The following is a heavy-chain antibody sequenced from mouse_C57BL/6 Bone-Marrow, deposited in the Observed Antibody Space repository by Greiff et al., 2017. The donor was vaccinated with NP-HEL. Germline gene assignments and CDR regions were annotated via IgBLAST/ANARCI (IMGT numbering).Heavy chain of an antibody. CDR3: ARRPLITGYWYFDV. J-gene: IGHJ1*03. CDR2: ISSGGSYT. V-gene: IGHV5-6*02. Sequence: VKLVESGGDLVKPGGSLKLSCAASGFTFSSYGMSWVRQTPDKRLGWVATISSGGSYTYYPDSVKGRFTISRDNAKNTLYLQMSSLKSEDTAMYYCARRPLITGYWYFDVWGTGTTVTVSS. D-gene: IGHD1-1*01. CDR1: GFTFSSYG.